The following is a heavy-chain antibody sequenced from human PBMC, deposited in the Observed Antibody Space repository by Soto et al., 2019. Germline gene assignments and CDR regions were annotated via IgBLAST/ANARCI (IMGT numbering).Heavy chain of an antibody. CDR1: GYTFTSYA. Sequence: GASVKVSCKASGYTFTSYAMHWVRQAPGQRLEWMGWINAGNGNTKYSQKFQGRVTITRDTSASTAYMELSSLRSEDTAVYYCARDLADYGDYNNWFDPWGQGTLVTVSS. V-gene: IGHV1-3*01. CDR2: INAGNGNT. J-gene: IGHJ5*02. D-gene: IGHD4-17*01. CDR3: ARDLADYGDYNNWFDP.